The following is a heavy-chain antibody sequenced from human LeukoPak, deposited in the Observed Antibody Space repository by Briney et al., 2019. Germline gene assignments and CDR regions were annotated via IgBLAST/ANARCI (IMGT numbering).Heavy chain of an antibody. CDR3: ARGTLITAGPLPY. V-gene: IGHV3-48*04. D-gene: IGHD3-16*01. CDR2: LSSGSDSI. Sequence: PGGSLRLSCAASGFTFNTYTMNWVRQAPGKGLEWISYLSSGSDSIFYADSVKGRFTISRDNAKNSLYLQMNSLRVDDTAVYYCARGTLITAGPLPYWGQATLVTVSS. CDR1: GFTFNTYT. J-gene: IGHJ4*02.